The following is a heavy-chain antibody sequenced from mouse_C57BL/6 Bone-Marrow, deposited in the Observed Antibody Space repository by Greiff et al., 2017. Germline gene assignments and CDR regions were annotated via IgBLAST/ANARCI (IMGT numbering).Heavy chain of an antibody. V-gene: IGHV8-8*01. Sequence: QVTLNVSGPGILQPSQTLSLTCSFSGFSLSTFGMGVGWIRQPSGKGLEWLAHIWWDDDKYYKPALKSRLTISKDTSKNQVFLKSANVDTADTATYYCARGTYYYDSSRVDYWGQGTTLTVSS. J-gene: IGHJ2*01. CDR3: ARGTYYYDSSRVDY. CDR1: GFSLSTFGMG. CDR2: IWWDDDK. D-gene: IGHD1-1*01.